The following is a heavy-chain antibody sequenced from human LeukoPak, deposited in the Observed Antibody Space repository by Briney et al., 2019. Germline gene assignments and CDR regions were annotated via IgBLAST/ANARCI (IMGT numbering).Heavy chain of an antibody. Sequence: SETLSLTCTVSGGSISSSSYYWGWIRQPPGKGLEWIGSIYYSGSTYYNPSLKSRVTISVDTSKNQFSLKLSSLTAADTAVYYCARHVGKTAYGMDVWGQGTTVTVSS. V-gene: IGHV4-39*01. D-gene: IGHD1-14*01. CDR3: ARHVGKTAYGMDV. CDR1: GGSISSSSYY. J-gene: IGHJ6*02. CDR2: IYYSGST.